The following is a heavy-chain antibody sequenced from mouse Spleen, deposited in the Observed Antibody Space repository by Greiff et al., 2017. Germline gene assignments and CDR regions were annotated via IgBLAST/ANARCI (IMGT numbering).Heavy chain of an antibody. CDR1: GYTFTDYY. J-gene: IGHJ1*01. CDR3: ARGLLLWYFDV. Sequence: EVKLQESGPVLVKPGASVKMSCKASGYTFTDYYMNWVKQSHGKSLEWIGVINPYNGGTSYNQKFKGKATLTVDKSSSTAYMELNSLTSEDSAVYYCARGLLLWYFDVWGAGTTVTVSS. CDR2: INPYNGGT. D-gene: IGHD2-3*01. V-gene: IGHV1-19*01.